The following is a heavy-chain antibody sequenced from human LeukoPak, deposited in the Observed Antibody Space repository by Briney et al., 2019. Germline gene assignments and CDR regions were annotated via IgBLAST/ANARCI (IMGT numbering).Heavy chain of an antibody. CDR2: IYYSGST. D-gene: IGHD2-2*01. V-gene: IGHV4-31*03. Sequence: SETLSLTCTVSGGSISSGGYYWSWIRQHPGKGLEWIGYIYYSGSTYYNPSLKSRVTISVDTSKNQFSLRLSSVTAADTAVYYCASQDIVVVPAAIHYWGQGTLVTVSS. J-gene: IGHJ4*02. CDR1: GGSISSGGYY. CDR3: ASQDIVVVPAAIHY.